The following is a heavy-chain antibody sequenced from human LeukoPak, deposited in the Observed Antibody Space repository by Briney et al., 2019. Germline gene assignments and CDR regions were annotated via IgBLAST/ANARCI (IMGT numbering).Heavy chain of an antibody. V-gene: IGHV4-38-2*02. CDR1: GYSISSGYY. Sequence: SETLSLTCTVSGYSISSGYYWGWIRQPPGKGLEWIGTIYHSGSTYYNPSLKSRVTISVDTSRNQFSLKLSSVTAADTAVYYCARQGGGFFDYWGQGTLVTVSS. CDR2: IYHSGST. CDR3: ARQGGGFFDY. D-gene: IGHD4-23*01. J-gene: IGHJ4*02.